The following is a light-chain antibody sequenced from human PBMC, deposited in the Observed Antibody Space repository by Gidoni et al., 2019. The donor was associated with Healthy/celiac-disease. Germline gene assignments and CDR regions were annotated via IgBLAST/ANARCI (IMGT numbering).Light chain of an antibody. CDR3: QQYGSSRWT. Sequence: EIVLTQPPGTLSLSPGERATLSCRASQSVSSSYLAWYQQKPGQAPRLLIYGASSRATGIPDRFSASGSGTDFTLTISRLEPEDFAVYYCQQYGSSRWTFGQGTKVEIK. J-gene: IGKJ1*01. CDR1: QSVSSSY. CDR2: GAS. V-gene: IGKV3-20*01.